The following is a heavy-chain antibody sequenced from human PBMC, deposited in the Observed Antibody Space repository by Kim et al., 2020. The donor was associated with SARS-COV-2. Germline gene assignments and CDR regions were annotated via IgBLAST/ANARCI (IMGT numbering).Heavy chain of an antibody. CDR2: SGGT. J-gene: IGHJ4*02. CDR3: ARVPPSTS. V-gene: IGHV1-2*02. D-gene: IGHD4-17*01. Sequence: SGGTNYAQKFQGRVTRTRDTSISTAYMELSRLRSDDTAVYYCARVPPSTSWGQGTLVTVSS.